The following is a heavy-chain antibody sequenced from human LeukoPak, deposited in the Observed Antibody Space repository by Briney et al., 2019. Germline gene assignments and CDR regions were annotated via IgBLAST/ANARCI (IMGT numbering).Heavy chain of an antibody. D-gene: IGHD6-19*01. CDR3: AVAGQGYFQH. CDR1: GFTFSGSA. J-gene: IGHJ1*01. CDR2: VRSKANSYAT. Sequence: GGSLRHSCAASGFTFSGSAMHWVRQASGKGLEWVGRVRSKANSYATAYAASVKGRFTISRDDSKNTAYLQMNSLKTEDTPVYYCAVAGQGYFQHWGQGTLVTVSS. V-gene: IGHV3-73*01.